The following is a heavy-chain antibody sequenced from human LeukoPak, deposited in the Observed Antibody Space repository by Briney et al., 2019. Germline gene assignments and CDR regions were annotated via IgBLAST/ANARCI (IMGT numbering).Heavy chain of an antibody. CDR2: IRYDGSNK. Sequence: GGSLRLSCAASGFTFSSYGMHWVRQAPGKGLEWVALIRYDGSNKYYADSVKGRFTISRDNPKNTLYLQMNSLRAEDTAVCYCAKEGDYYDSSGYYDYWGQGTLVTVSS. CDR3: AKEGDYYDSSGYYDY. D-gene: IGHD3-22*01. CDR1: GFTFSSYG. V-gene: IGHV3-30*02. J-gene: IGHJ4*02.